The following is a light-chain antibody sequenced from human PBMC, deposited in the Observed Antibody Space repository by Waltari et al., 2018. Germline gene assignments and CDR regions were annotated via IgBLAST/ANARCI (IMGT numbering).Light chain of an antibody. CDR3: QHYVRLPVT. CDR1: QSVRGT. CDR2: AAS. Sequence: EIVLTQSPGTLSLSPGERATLSCGSSQSVRGTLAWYQQKPGQPPRLLIYAASTRATGIPDRFSGSGSGTDFTLTISRLEPEDFAVYYCQHYVRLPVTFGQGTKVEIK. J-gene: IGKJ1*01. V-gene: IGKV3-20*01.